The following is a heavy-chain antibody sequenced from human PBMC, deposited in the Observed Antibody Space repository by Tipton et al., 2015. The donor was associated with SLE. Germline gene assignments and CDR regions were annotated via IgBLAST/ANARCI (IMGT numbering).Heavy chain of an antibody. V-gene: IGHV4-59*08. D-gene: IGHD3-3*01. CDR2: VFYTGRT. Sequence: GLVKPSETLSLTCTVSGGPLTGDYWSWIRQPPGKGLEWIGYVFYTGRTTYNPSLERRVTISIDTSRTQFSLNLTSVTASDTAVYYCASSPGVTLFRVVTYFDLWGQGILVTVSS. CDR3: ASSPGVTLFRVVTYFDL. CDR1: GGPLTGDY. J-gene: IGHJ4*02.